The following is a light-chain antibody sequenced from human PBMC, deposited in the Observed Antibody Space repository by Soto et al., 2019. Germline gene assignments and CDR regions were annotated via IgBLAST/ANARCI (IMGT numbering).Light chain of an antibody. CDR2: GAS. V-gene: IGKV3D-20*02. CDR3: QQRSNWPPIT. J-gene: IGKJ5*01. Sequence: ESVLTQSPGTLSLSPGERATLSCRASQSVSSSYLAWYQQKPGQAPRLLIYGASSRATGIPARFSGSGSGTDFTLTISSLEAEDFAIYYCQQRSNWPPITFGQGTRLEIK. CDR1: QSVSSSY.